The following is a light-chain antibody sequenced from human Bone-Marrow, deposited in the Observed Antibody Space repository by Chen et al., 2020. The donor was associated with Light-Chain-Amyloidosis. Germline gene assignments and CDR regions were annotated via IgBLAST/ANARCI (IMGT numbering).Light chain of an antibody. CDR3: QSYQGSSQGV. V-gene: IGLV6-57*01. CDR2: EDD. Sequence: FLLTQPHSVSESPGKTVIISCTRSRGSITTKYVQWYQQRPGSSPTTVIYEDDQRPSGVPERFSGSIDRSSNSASLTISGLKAEDEADYYCQSYQGSSQGVFGGGTKLTVL. CDR1: RGSITTKY. J-gene: IGLJ3*02.